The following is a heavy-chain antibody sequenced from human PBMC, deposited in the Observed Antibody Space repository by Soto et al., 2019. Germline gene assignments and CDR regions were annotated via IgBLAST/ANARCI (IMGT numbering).Heavy chain of an antibody. CDR1: GYTFTSYA. Sequence: QVQLVQSGAEVKKPGASVKVSCKASGYTFTSYAMHWVRQAPGQRLEWMGWINAGNGNTKYSQKFQGRVTITRDTSASTAYMELSSLRSEDTAVYYCARDRRDGYQDTFDIWGQGTMVTVSS. V-gene: IGHV1-3*01. CDR3: ARDRRDGYQDTFDI. CDR2: INAGNGNT. J-gene: IGHJ3*02. D-gene: IGHD5-12*01.